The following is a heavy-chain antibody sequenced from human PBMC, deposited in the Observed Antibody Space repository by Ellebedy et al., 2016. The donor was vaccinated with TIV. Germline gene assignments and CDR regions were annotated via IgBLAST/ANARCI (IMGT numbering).Heavy chain of an antibody. CDR2: ISGGGGST. CDR1: GFTFSSYA. Sequence: GESLKISCAASGFTFSSYAMTWVRQAPGKGLEWVSSISGGGGSTYYADSVKGRFTISRDNSKNTLYLQMNSLRGEDTAVYYCAKRVTMVREVITYYHYAMDVWGQGTTVTVSS. CDR3: AKRVTMVREVITYYHYAMDV. D-gene: IGHD3-10*01. V-gene: IGHV3-23*01. J-gene: IGHJ6*02.